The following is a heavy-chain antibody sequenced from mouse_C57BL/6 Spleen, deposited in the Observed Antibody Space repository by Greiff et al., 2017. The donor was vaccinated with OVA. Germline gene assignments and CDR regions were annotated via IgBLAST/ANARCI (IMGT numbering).Heavy chain of an antibody. CDR3: ARGAMVTPTAWFAY. CDR2: INPNYGTT. D-gene: IGHD2-2*01. J-gene: IGHJ3*01. Sequence: VQLKQSGPELVKPGASVKISCKASGYSFPDYNMNWVKQSNGKSLEWIGVINPNYGTTSYNQKFKGKATLNVDQSSSTAYMQLNSLTSEYSAVDYCARGAMVTPTAWFAYWGQGTLVTVSA. CDR1: GYSFPDYN. V-gene: IGHV1-39*01.